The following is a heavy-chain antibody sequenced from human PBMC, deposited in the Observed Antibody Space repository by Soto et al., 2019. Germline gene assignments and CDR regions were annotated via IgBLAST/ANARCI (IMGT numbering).Heavy chain of an antibody. J-gene: IGHJ6*02. CDR1: GGTFSSYA. CDR3: ARDRVAGLEPTYYYYYGMDV. V-gene: IGHV1-69*01. Sequence: QVQLVQSGAEVKKPGSSVKVSCKASGGTFSSYAISWVRQAPGQGLEWMGGIFPIFGTANYAQKFQGRVTITADESTSTAYMELSSLRSEDTAVYYCARDRVAGLEPTYYYYYGMDVWGQGTTVTVSS. D-gene: IGHD1-1*01. CDR2: IFPIFGTA.